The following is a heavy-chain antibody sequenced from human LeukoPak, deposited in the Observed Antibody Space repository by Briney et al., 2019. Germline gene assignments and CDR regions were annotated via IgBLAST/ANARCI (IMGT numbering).Heavy chain of an antibody. CDR1: GGSISSGSYY. V-gene: IGHV4-61*02. J-gene: IGHJ4*02. CDR3: ARGGRWLQSLDY. Sequence: SQTLSLTCTVSGGSISSGSYYWSWIRQPAGKGLEWIGRIYTSGSTNYNPSLKSRVTISVDTSKNQFSLKLSSVTAADTAVYYCARGGRWLQSLDYWGQGTLVTVSS. D-gene: IGHD5-24*01. CDR2: IYTSGST.